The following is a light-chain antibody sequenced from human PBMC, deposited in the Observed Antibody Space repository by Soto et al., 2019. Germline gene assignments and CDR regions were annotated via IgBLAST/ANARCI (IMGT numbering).Light chain of an antibody. Sequence: QSVLTQPPSASGTPGQRVTISCSGSSSNIGGHIVNWYQQLPGTAPKLLIYNNNQRPSGVPDRFSGSKSGTSASLAISGLQSEDEADYFCAAWHDSPKGGAFGGGTKVTVL. CDR2: NNN. V-gene: IGLV1-44*01. J-gene: IGLJ3*02. CDR3: AAWHDSPKGGA. CDR1: SSNIGGHI.